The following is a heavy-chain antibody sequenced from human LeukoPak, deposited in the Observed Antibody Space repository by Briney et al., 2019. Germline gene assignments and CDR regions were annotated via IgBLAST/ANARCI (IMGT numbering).Heavy chain of an antibody. CDR3: AKDHYGDYLSPLDY. CDR1: GFTFDDYA. Sequence: GGSLRLSCAASGFTFDDYAMSWVRQAPGKGLEWVSAISGSGGSTYYADSVKGRFTISRDNSKNTLYLQMNSLRAEDTAVYYCAKDHYGDYLSPLDYWGQGTLVTVSS. J-gene: IGHJ4*02. CDR2: ISGSGGST. V-gene: IGHV3-23*01. D-gene: IGHD4-17*01.